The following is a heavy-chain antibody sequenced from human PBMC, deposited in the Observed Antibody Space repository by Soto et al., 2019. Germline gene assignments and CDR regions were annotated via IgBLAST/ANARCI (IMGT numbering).Heavy chain of an antibody. Sequence: SETLSLTCVVSGGSLSSYYWSWIRQPPGKGLEWIGYIYYSGSTNYNPSLKSRVTISIDTSKNQVSLKVNSVTAADTAVYYCARDHPHSYGVYYFDYWGQGTPVTVSS. V-gene: IGHV4-59*01. J-gene: IGHJ4*02. D-gene: IGHD5-18*01. CDR3: ARDHPHSYGVYYFDY. CDR1: GGSLSSYY. CDR2: IYYSGST.